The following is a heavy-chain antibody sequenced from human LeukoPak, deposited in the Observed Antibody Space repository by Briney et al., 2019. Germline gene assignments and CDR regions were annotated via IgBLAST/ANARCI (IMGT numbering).Heavy chain of an antibody. V-gene: IGHV5-51*01. Sequence: GASLKISCKGSGSRFTIYLIGWGRQMPGKGLEWMGIIYPGDADTRYSPSFQGQVTISADRSINTAYLQWSSLKASDTAIYYCARRLKNSNGWTFDYWGQGTLVTVSS. J-gene: IGHJ4*02. CDR1: GSRFTIYL. D-gene: IGHD6-19*01. CDR2: IYPGDADT. CDR3: ARRLKNSNGWTFDY.